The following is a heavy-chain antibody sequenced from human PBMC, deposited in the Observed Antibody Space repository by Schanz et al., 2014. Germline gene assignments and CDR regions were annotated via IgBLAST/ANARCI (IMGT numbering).Heavy chain of an antibody. V-gene: IGHV3-23*01. D-gene: IGHD1-1*01. CDR1: GFTFSSYA. CDR3: ARGTDWNLHY. Sequence: EVQLLESGGGLVQPGGSLRLSCAASGFTFSSYAMSWVRQAPGKGLEWVSALSGSGGSTYYADSVRGRFTVSRDSAQNSLYLQMNSLRAGDTAVYYCARGTDWNLHYWGQGALVTVSS. J-gene: IGHJ4*02. CDR2: LSGSGGST.